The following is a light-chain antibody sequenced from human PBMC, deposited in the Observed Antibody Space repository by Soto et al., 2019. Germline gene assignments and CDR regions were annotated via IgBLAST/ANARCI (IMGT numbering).Light chain of an antibody. CDR3: QQRSNWPL. Sequence: EIVLTQSPATLSLSPGERATLSCRASQSVSSYLAWYQQKPGQAPRLLIYDASNRATGIPARFSGSGSGTDFTLTISSLEPEDFAVYYCQQRSNWPLFGQGT. CDR2: DAS. V-gene: IGKV3-11*01. J-gene: IGKJ1*01. CDR1: QSVSSY.